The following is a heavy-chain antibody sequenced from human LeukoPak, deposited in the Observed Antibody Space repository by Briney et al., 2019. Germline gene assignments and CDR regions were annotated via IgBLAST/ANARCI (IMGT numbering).Heavy chain of an antibody. D-gene: IGHD3-9*01. Sequence: PSETLSLTCTVSGGSMSSYYWSWIRQPPGKGLEWIGYISYSGSTNYNPSLKSRLTISVDTSKNQFSLNLSSVTAADTAVYYCARGDYDILEDRYGMDVWGQGTTVTVSS. CDR1: GGSMSSYY. CDR3: ARGDYDILEDRYGMDV. CDR2: ISYSGST. J-gene: IGHJ6*02. V-gene: IGHV4-59*08.